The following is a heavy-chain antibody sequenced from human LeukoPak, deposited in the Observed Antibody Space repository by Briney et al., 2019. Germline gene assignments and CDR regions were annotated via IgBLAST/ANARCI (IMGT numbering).Heavy chain of an antibody. CDR2: ISSSSTFK. D-gene: IGHD3-22*01. J-gene: IGHJ4*02. Sequence: PGGSRRLSCAAPAFPFITYTMHWARQVPGKGLGGASSISSSSTFKHYADSLKGRFTISRDNARNSLFLQMNSLRAEDTAVYYCARDSSIGYDRVNFDYWGQGTLVTVSS. CDR1: AFPFITYT. V-gene: IGHV3-21*06. CDR3: ARDSSIGYDRVNFDY.